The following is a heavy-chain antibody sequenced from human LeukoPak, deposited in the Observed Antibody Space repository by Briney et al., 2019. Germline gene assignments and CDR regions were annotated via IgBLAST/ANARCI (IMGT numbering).Heavy chain of an antibody. CDR1: GFTFSDYQ. J-gene: IGHJ4*02. CDR2: IGSSGTTI. V-gene: IGHV3-11*04. D-gene: IGHD1-1*01. CDR3: ARGGYSDYLNC. Sequence: GGSLRLSCVASGFTFSDYQMSWIRQATGKGLEWVSYIGSSGTTIYYADSVKGRFTISRDNAKNSLYLQMNSLRAEDTAVYYCARGGYSDYLNCWGQGTLVTVSS.